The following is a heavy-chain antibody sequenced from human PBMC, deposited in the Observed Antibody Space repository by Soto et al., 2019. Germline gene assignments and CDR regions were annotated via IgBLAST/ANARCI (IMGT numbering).Heavy chain of an antibody. CDR3: ARSLAVSGYYSYWFDS. J-gene: IGHJ5*01. CDR1: GGSISSGGYY. Sequence: PSETLSLTCTVSGGSISSGGYYWSWIRQHPGKGLEWIGYIYYSGSTYYNPSLKSRVTISVDTSKNQFSLKLSSVTDADTAVYYCARSLAVSGYYSYWFDSWGQGTLVTVSS. CDR2: IYYSGST. V-gene: IGHV4-31*03. D-gene: IGHD3-22*01.